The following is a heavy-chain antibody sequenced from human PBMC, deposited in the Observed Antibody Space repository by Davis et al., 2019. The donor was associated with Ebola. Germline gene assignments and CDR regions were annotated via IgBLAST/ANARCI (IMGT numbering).Heavy chain of an antibody. J-gene: IGHJ4*02. Sequence: GESLKISCAASGFTFSSYAMHWVRQAPGKGLEWVAVISYDGSNKYYADSVKGRFTISRDNSKNTLYLQMNSLRAEDTAVYYCARDTAGALDYWGQGTLVTVSS. D-gene: IGHD6-19*01. V-gene: IGHV3-30-3*01. CDR3: ARDTAGALDY. CDR1: GFTFSSYA. CDR2: ISYDGSNK.